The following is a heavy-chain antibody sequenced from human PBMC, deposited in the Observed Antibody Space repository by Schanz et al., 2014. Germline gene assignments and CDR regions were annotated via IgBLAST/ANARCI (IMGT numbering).Heavy chain of an antibody. D-gene: IGHD6-13*01. CDR1: GFTFDDYA. Sequence: EVQLVESGGGVVRPGGSLRLSCAASGFTFDDYAMSWVRQAPGKGLEWVSAINWSDGSTGYADSVKGRFTISRDNGKNSLYLQMNSLRAEDTAVYYCAKEKEEVSADGSFFDYWGQGTLXAVSS. CDR2: INWSDGST. V-gene: IGHV3-20*04. J-gene: IGHJ4*02. CDR3: AKEKEEVSADGSFFDY.